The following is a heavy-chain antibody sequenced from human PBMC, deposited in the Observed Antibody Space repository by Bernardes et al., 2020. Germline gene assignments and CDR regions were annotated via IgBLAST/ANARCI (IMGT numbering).Heavy chain of an antibody. CDR2: IIPIFGTA. Sequence: SVKDSCKASGGTFSSYAISWVRQAPGQGLEWMGGIIPIFGTANYAQKFQGRVTITADESTSTAYMELSSLRSEDTAVYYCARDPTRGWLLSRGYYYGMDVWGQGTTVTVSS. CDR3: ARDPTRGWLLSRGYYYGMDV. V-gene: IGHV1-69*13. CDR1: GGTFSSYA. J-gene: IGHJ6*02. D-gene: IGHD3-3*01.